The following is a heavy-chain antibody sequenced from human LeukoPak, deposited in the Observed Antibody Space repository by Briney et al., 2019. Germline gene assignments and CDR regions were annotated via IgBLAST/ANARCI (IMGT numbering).Heavy chain of an antibody. D-gene: IGHD3-22*01. Sequence: GGSLRLSCAASGFTFSSYAMSWVRQAPGKGLEWVSAISGSGGSTYYADSVKGRFTISRDNSKNTLYLQMNSLRAEDTVVYYCAKFHDSYYYDSSGYNYWGQGTLVTVSS. V-gene: IGHV3-23*01. CDR1: GFTFSSYA. J-gene: IGHJ4*02. CDR2: ISGSGGST. CDR3: AKFHDSYYYDSSGYNY.